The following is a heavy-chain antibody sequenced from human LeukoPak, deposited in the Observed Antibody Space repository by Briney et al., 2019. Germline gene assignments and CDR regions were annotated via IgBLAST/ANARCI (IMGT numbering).Heavy chain of an antibody. J-gene: IGHJ4*02. CDR2: ITRDGSST. CDR1: GFAFGDSR. V-gene: IGHV3-74*01. CDR3: ANSRRDF. Sequence: PGGSLRLSCVASGFAFGDSRMHWVRQAPGKGLEWVSRITRDGSSTAYADSVKGRFTVSSDNASTTLYLQMNSLRVDDTAVYFCANSRRDFWGQGTLVTVSS.